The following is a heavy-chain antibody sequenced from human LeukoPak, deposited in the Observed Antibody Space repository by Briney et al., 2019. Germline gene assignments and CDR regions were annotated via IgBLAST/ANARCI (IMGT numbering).Heavy chain of an antibody. D-gene: IGHD3-22*01. CDR1: GGSISSYY. CDR2: IYYSGST. Sequence: SETLSLTCTVSGGSISSYYWSWIRQPPGKGLEWIGYIYYSGSTNYNPSLKSRVTISVDTSKNQFSLKLSSVTAADTAVYYCAREAYDSSGHRYFQHWGQGTLVTVSS. V-gene: IGHV4-59*12. CDR3: AREAYDSSGHRYFQH. J-gene: IGHJ1*01.